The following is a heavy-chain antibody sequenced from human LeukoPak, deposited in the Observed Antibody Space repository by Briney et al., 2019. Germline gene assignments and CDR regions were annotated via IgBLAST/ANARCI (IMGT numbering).Heavy chain of an antibody. D-gene: IGHD6-19*01. Sequence: SETRSLTCTVSGVSFSSSRYYWGWIRRPPGKGLEWIVSISYTGTTYYNPSLKSRVTISVDTSKSQFSLKLTSVTAADTAVYYCAEVAVAGNGVPNNPFDIWGQGTMVTVSS. V-gene: IGHV4-39*01. CDR2: ISYTGTT. CDR3: AEVAVAGNGVPNNPFDI. CDR1: GVSFSSSRYY. J-gene: IGHJ3*02.